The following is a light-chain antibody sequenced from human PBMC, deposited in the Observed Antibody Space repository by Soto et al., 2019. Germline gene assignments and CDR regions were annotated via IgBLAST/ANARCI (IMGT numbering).Light chain of an antibody. V-gene: IGLV1-40*01. J-gene: IGLJ2*01. CDR1: SSNIGAGYD. CDR3: QSYDSSLSGVV. Sequence: SVLTQPPSVSGAPGQRVTISCTGSSSNIGAGYDVHWYLQLPGTAPKLLIYGNINRPSGVPDRFSGSKSGTSASLAITGLQAEDEADYYCQSYDSSLSGVVFGGGTKVTVL. CDR2: GNI.